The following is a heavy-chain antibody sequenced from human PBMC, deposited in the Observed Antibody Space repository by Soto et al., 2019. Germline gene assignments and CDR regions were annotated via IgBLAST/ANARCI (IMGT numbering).Heavy chain of an antibody. CDR2: MNPNTGNS. V-gene: IGHV1-8*01. D-gene: IGHD1-1*01. J-gene: IGHJ4*02. CDR1: GYTFTSYD. CDR3: ARRAETNGWNGFGADKYYFDF. Sequence: QVQLVQSGAEVKKPGASVMVSCKASGYTFTSYDIYWVRQATGQGLEWMGWMNPNTGNSGYAQKFQGRVTMTSDTSISTAHMELSSLRSEDTAVYYCARRAETNGWNGFGADKYYFDFWGQGTLVTVSS.